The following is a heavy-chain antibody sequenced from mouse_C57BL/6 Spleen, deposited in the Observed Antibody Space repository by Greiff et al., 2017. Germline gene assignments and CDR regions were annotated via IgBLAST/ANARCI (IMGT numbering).Heavy chain of an antibody. Sequence: VQLQQPGAELVKPGASVKMSCKASGYTFTSYWITWVKQRPGQGLEWIGDIYPGSGSTNYNEKFKSKATLTVDTSSSTTDMQLSSLTSEDSAVYYCASFYDGFYYFDYWGQGTTLTVSS. CDR3: ASFYDGFYYFDY. J-gene: IGHJ2*01. CDR1: GYTFTSYW. V-gene: IGHV1-55*01. D-gene: IGHD2-3*01. CDR2: IYPGSGST.